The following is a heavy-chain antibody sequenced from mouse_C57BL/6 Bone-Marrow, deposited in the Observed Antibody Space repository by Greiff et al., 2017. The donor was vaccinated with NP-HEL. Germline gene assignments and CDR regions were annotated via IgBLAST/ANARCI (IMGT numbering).Heavy chain of an antibody. CDR1: GYTFTNYW. V-gene: IGHV1-63*01. Sequence: QVHVKQSGAELVRPGTSVKMSCKASGYTFTNYWIGWAKQRPGHGLEWIGDIYPGGGYTNYNEKFKGKATLTADKSSSTAYMQFSSLTSEDSAIYYCARENDYDGWYFDVWGTGTTVTVSS. D-gene: IGHD2-4*01. CDR2: IYPGGGYT. CDR3: ARENDYDGWYFDV. J-gene: IGHJ1*03.